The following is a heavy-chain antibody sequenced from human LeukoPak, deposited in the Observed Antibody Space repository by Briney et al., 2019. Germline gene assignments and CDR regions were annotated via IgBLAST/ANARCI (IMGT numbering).Heavy chain of an antibody. J-gene: IGHJ4*02. V-gene: IGHV1-69*05. CDR2: IIPIFGTA. Sequence: ASVKVSCKASGGTFSSYAISWVRQAPGQGLEWMGGIIPIFGTANYAQKLQGRVTMTTDTSTSTAYMELRSLRSDDTAVYYCARAPRAYLTMVRGVIDYWGQGTLVTVSS. D-gene: IGHD3-10*01. CDR1: GGTFSSYA. CDR3: ARAPRAYLTMVRGVIDY.